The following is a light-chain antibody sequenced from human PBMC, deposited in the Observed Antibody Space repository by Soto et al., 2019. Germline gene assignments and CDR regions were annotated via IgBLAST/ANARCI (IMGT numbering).Light chain of an antibody. V-gene: IGLV1-40*01. Sequence: QSVLTQPPSVSGAPGQRVTISCTGSSSNIGAGYDVHWYQQLPETAPKLLIYGNSNRPSGVPDRFSGSKSGTSASLAITGLQAEDEADYYCQSYDSRLSGDVFGTGTKLTVL. CDR2: GNS. J-gene: IGLJ1*01. CDR1: SSNIGAGYD. CDR3: QSYDSRLSGDV.